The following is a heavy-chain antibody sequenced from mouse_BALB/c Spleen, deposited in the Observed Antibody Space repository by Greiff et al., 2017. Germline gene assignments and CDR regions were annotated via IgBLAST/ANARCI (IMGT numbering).Heavy chain of an antibody. V-gene: IGHV1-20*02. CDR2: INPYNGDT. Sequence: EVLLQQSGPELVKPGASVKISCKASGYSFTGYFMNWVMQSHGQSLEWIGRINPYNGDTFYNQKFKGKATLTVDKSSSTAHMELRSLASEDSAVYYCAREGDGPAWLAYGGQGTLVTVSA. CDR3: AREGDGPAWLAY. D-gene: IGHD1-1*01. CDR1: GYSFTGYF. J-gene: IGHJ3*01.